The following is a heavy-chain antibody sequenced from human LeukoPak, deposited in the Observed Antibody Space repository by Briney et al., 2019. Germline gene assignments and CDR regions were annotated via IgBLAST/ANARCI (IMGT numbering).Heavy chain of an antibody. D-gene: IGHD3-9*01. Sequence: GGSLRLSCAASGFTFSSYAMSWVRQAPGKGLEWVSGISGSGGSTYYADSVKGRFTISRDNSKNTVYLQMNSLRAEDTAVYYCAKGVSGHYDILTGYDYWGQGTLVAVSS. CDR1: GFTFSSYA. CDR3: AKGVSGHYDILTGYDY. V-gene: IGHV3-23*01. CDR2: ISGSGGST. J-gene: IGHJ4*02.